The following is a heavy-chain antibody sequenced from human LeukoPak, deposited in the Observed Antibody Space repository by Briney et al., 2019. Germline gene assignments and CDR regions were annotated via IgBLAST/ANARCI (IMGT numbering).Heavy chain of an antibody. CDR2: INTDGSRT. Sequence: GGSLRLSCAASGFTFSTYWMHWVRQVPGKGLVWVSGINTDGSRTLYADSVKGRFTISRDNSKNSLYLQMNSLRTEDTALYYCAKDAETHSYGLFDYWGQGTLVTVSS. J-gene: IGHJ4*02. CDR3: AKDAETHSYGLFDY. D-gene: IGHD5-18*01. CDR1: GFTFSTYW. V-gene: IGHV3-74*01.